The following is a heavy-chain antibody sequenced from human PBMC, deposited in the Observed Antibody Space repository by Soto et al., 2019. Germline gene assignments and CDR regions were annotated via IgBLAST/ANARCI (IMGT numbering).Heavy chain of an antibody. CDR1: GGSISSYY. CDR3: ARLEQQLAPAWWFDP. J-gene: IGHJ5*02. D-gene: IGHD6-13*01. CDR2: IYYSGST. Sequence: PSETLSLTCTVSGGSISSYYWSWIRQPPGKGLEWIGYIYYSGSTNYNPSLKSRVTISVDTSKNQFSLKLSSATAADTAVYYCARLEQQLAPAWWFDPWGQGTLVTVSS. V-gene: IGHV4-59*08.